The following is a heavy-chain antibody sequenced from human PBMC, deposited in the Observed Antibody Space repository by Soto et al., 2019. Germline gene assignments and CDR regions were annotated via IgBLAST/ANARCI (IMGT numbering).Heavy chain of an antibody. CDR2: INHSGST. Sequence: LETLSLTCAVYGGSFSGYYWSWIRQPPGKGLEWIGEINHSGSTNYNPSLKSRVTISVDTSKNQFSLKLGSVTAADTAVYYCARGPARRVTAAGTHYYYYYYMDVWGKGTTVTVSS. CDR1: GGSFSGYY. J-gene: IGHJ6*03. CDR3: ARGPARRVTAAGTHYYYYYYMDV. V-gene: IGHV4-34*01. D-gene: IGHD6-13*01.